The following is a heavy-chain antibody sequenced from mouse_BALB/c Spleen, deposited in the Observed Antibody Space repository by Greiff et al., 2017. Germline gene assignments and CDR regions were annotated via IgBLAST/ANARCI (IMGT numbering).Heavy chain of an antibody. J-gene: IGHJ2*01. CDR2: IDPANGNT. CDR1: GFNIKDTY. V-gene: IGHV14-3*02. D-gene: IGHD2-12*01. CDR3: AREGYYSPYFDY. Sequence: VQLQQSGAELVKPGASVKLSCTASGFNIKDTYMPWVKQRPEQGLEWIGRIDPANGNTKYDPKFQGKATITADTSSNTAYLQLSSLTSEDTAVYYCAREGYYSPYFDYWGQGTTLTVSS.